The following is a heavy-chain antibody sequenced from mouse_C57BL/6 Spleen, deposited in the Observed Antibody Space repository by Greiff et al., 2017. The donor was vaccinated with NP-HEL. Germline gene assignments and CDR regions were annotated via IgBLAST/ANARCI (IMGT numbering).Heavy chain of an antibody. V-gene: IGHV15-2*01. CDR1: DSEVFPIAY. CDR2: ILPSIGRT. D-gene: IGHD2-5*01. CDR3: ARGYDYSTLAWFAY. J-gene: IGHJ3*01. Sequence: VQLQESGSELRSPGSSVKLSCKDFDSEVFPIAYMSWVRQKPGHGFEWIGGILPSIGRTIYGEKFEDKATLDADTLSNTAYLELNSLTSEDSAIYYCARGYDYSTLAWFAYWGQGTLVTVSA.